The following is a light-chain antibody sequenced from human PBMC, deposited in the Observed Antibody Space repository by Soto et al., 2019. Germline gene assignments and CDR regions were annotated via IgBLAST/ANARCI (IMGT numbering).Light chain of an antibody. J-gene: IGKJ4*01. CDR2: DAS. V-gene: IGKV3-11*01. Sequence: EIVLTQSPATLSLSPGERATLSCRASQSVNSSLAWYQQKTGQAPRLLIYDASNRATGIPARFSGSGSGTDFTLTISSLEPEDFAAYYCKQRSSWPPLTFGGGTKVEIK. CDR1: QSVNSS. CDR3: KQRSSWPPLT.